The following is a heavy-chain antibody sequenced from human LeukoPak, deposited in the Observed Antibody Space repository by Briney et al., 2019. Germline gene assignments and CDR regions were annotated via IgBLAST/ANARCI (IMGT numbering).Heavy chain of an antibody. CDR1: GFTFSNYA. CDR3: AKRGSYFGGFDY. CDR2: VTGGGDTT. V-gene: IGHV3-23*01. Sequence: GGSLRLSCAASGFTFSNYAMTWVRRAPGKGLEWVSAVTGGGDTTYYADSVKGRFTISRDNSKSTLYLQMNSLRAEDTAVYYCAKRGSYFGGFDYWGQGTLVTVSS. J-gene: IGHJ4*02. D-gene: IGHD3-10*01.